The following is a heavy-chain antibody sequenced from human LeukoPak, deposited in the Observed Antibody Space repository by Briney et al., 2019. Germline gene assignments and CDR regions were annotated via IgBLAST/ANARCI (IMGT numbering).Heavy chain of an antibody. Sequence: PSETLSLTCTVSGGSISSYYWSWIRQPPGKGLEWIGYIYYSGSTNYNPSLKSRVTISVDTSKNQFSLTLTSVTAADTAVYYCARVNDYCSGSSCYLFNDYWGQGALVTVSS. D-gene: IGHD2-15*01. CDR1: GGSISSYY. CDR2: IYYSGST. CDR3: ARVNDYCSGSSCYLFNDY. J-gene: IGHJ4*02. V-gene: IGHV4-59*12.